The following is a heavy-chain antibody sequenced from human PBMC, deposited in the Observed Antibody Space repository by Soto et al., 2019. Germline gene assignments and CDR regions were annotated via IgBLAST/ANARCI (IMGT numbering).Heavy chain of an antibody. J-gene: IGHJ4*02. D-gene: IGHD4-17*01. CDR3: ARGFPTVPTWLFFDS. V-gene: IGHV3-33*01. CDR2: IWYDGSNK. Sequence: QVQLVESGGGVVQPGRSLRLSCAASGFTFSNYGMHWVRQAPGKGLEWVAVIWYDGSNKYYADSVKGQFTISRDNSKNTLYLQMNSLRAEDTAVYYCARGFPTVPTWLFFDSWGQGALVTVSS. CDR1: GFTFSNYG.